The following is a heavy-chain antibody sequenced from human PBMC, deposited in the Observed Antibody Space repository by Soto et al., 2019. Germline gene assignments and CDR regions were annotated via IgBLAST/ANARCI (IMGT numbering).Heavy chain of an antibody. CDR3: ARLVYDTRLNYMYFDF. CDR1: GVSLTSGNW. Sequence: TLSLTCAVSGVSLTSGNWWTWVRQSPQRGLEYIGEIFHDGTANYYPSFERRVAMSVDTSRNQFSLKLTSVTAADTAVYFCARLVYDTRLNYMYFDFWGPGPLVTVSS. J-gene: IGHJ4*02. V-gene: IGHV4-4*01. CDR2: IFHDGTA. D-gene: IGHD3-10*01.